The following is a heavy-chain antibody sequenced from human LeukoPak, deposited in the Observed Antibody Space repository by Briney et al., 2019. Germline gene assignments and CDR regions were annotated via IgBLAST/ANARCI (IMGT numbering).Heavy chain of an antibody. CDR1: GFTFSSYG. V-gene: IGHV3-30*03. J-gene: IGHJ4*02. Sequence: GGSLRLSCAASGFTFSSYGMHWVRQAPGKGLEWVAVISYDGSNKYYADSVKGRFTISRDNSKNSLYLQMNSLRAEDTAVYYCARDKVGYGSGAIDYWGQGTLVTVSS. D-gene: IGHD3-10*01. CDR3: ARDKVGYGSGAIDY. CDR2: ISYDGSNK.